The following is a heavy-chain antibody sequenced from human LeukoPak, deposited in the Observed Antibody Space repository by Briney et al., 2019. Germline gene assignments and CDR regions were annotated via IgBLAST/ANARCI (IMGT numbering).Heavy chain of an antibody. Sequence: PGGSLRLSCAASGFTFSSYAMSWVRQAPGKGLEWVSAISCSGGSTYYADSVKGRFTISRDNSKNTLYLQMNSLRAEDTAVYYCAKDRGSIAAAGPFDYWGQGTLVTVSS. D-gene: IGHD6-13*01. CDR3: AKDRGSIAAAGPFDY. V-gene: IGHV3-23*01. CDR2: ISCSGGST. CDR1: GFTFSSYA. J-gene: IGHJ4*02.